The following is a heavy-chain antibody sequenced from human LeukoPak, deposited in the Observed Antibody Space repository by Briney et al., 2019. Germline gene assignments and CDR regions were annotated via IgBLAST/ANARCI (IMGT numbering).Heavy chain of an antibody. D-gene: IGHD5-18*01. V-gene: IGHV3-53*01. CDR3: ARGRGYSHSNWVDP. CDR2: IYSGGTT. CDR1: GFTVSSSY. J-gene: IGHJ5*02. Sequence: GRSLRLSCAASGFTVSSSYMIWVRQAPGKGLEWVSVIYSGGTTYYADSVKGRFTISRDNSKNTLYHQMNSLRAEDTAVYYCARGRGYSHSNWVDPWGQGTMVTVSA.